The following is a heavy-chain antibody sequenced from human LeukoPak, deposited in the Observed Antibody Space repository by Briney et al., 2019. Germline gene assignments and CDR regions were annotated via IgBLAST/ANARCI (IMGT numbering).Heavy chain of an antibody. CDR2: VVYSAGA. V-gene: IGHV4-39*01. Sequence: PSETLSLTCTVSGGSIRSSTYYWGWIRQPPEKGLDWIGSVVYSAGASYSPSLRSRVTISIDTSKNQFFLNLPSVTAADTAVYYCAMYRGGTMFDSWGQGILVTVSS. CDR1: GGSIRSSTYY. CDR3: AMYRGGTMFDS. J-gene: IGHJ4*02. D-gene: IGHD1-1*01.